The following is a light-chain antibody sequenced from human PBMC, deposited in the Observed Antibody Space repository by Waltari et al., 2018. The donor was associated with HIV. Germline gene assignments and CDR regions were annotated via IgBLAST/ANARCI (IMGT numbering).Light chain of an antibody. J-gene: IGLJ2*01. Sequence: SYELTQPPSVSVSPGQTASITWPGAKLGVKYACWYQQKPGQSPVLVIYQDSKRPSGIPERFSGSNSGNTATLTISGTQAMDEADYYCQAWDSSTVVFGGGTKLTVL. V-gene: IGLV3-1*01. CDR1: KLGVKY. CDR3: QAWDSSTVV. CDR2: QDS.